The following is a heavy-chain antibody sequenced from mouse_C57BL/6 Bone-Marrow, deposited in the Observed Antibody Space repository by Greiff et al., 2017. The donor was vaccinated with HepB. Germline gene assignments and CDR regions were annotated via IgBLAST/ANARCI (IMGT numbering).Heavy chain of an antibody. V-gene: IGHV3-6*01. CDR1: GYYITSGYY. D-gene: IGHD1-1*01. CDR2: ISYDGSN. J-gene: IGHJ4*01. Sequence: EVKLMESGPGLVKPSQSLSLTCSVTGYYITSGYYWNWIRQFPGNKLEWMGYISYDGSNNYNPSLKNRISITRDTSKNQFFLKLNSVTTEDTATYYCAREGSSPYYAMDYWGQGTSVTVSS. CDR3: AREGSSPYYAMDY.